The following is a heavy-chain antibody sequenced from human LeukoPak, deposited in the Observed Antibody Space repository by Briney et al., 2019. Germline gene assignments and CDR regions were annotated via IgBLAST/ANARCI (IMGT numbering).Heavy chain of an antibody. V-gene: IGHV3-23*01. J-gene: IGHJ5*02. CDR2: ISVSGIT. Sequence: GGSVRLSCVASGLTFSSNSMSWVRQPPGMGLEWVSGISVSGITVYADSVKGRLTISRDNSKNSLYLQMNSLRAEDTAVYYCARDSEVTDSGWFDPWGQGTLVTVSS. CDR3: ARDSEVTDSGWFDP. CDR1: GLTFSSNS. D-gene: IGHD1-14*01.